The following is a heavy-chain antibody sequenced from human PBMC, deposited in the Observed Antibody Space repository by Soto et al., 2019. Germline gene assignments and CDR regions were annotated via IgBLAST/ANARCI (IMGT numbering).Heavy chain of an antibody. Sequence: PSETLSLTCTISGASMISGGYYWTWLRQSPGKGLEWIGYIYYSGSTYYNPSLESRVAISLDTSRSQFSLTLHSVTAADTAIYYCARDRHNNFFDPWGQGTLVTVSS. D-gene: IGHD6-6*01. CDR1: GASMISGGYY. CDR2: IYYSGST. CDR3: ARDRHNNFFDP. J-gene: IGHJ5*02. V-gene: IGHV4-31*03.